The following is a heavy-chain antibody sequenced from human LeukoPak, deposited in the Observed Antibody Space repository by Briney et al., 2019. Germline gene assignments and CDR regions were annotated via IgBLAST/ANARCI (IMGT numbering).Heavy chain of an antibody. Sequence: KPSETLSLTCTVSGGSFTSYYWRWIRQPPGRGLEWIGNNYYSGSTNYNPSLKSRVTISVDTSKNQFSLKLSSVTAADTAVYYCARPYRSGWHGSFVYWGQGSLVTVSS. CDR1: GGSFTSYY. CDR3: ARPYRSGWHGSFVY. J-gene: IGHJ4*02. D-gene: IGHD6-19*01. CDR2: NYYSGST. V-gene: IGHV4-59*01.